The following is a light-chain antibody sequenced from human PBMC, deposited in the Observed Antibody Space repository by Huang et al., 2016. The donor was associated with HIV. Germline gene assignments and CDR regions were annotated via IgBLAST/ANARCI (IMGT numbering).Light chain of an antibody. CDR3: QQYNNWPRT. J-gene: IGKJ1*01. CDR2: GAY. CDR1: QRVSSN. V-gene: IGKV3-15*01. Sequence: EIVMRQSPATLSASPGERATLSCTASQRVSSNVAWFQQKAGQAPRLLIYGAYTRATGIPARFSGNGSGTDFTLTISSLQSEDFAFYYCQQYNNWPRTFGQGTKVEI.